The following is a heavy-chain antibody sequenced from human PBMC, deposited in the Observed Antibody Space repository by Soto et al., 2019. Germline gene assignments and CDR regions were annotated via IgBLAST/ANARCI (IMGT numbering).Heavy chain of an antibody. V-gene: IGHV3-7*03. CDR2: IKQDGSEK. CDR1: GFTFSSYW. CDR3: ANPIPKTGTTFGF. Sequence: PGGSLRLSCAASGFTFSSYWMSWVRQAPGKGLEWVANIKQDGSEKYYADSMKGRFTISRDNSKDTLYLQINSLRAEDTAVYYCANPIPKTGTTFGFWGQGTLVTVSS. D-gene: IGHD1-1*01. J-gene: IGHJ4*02.